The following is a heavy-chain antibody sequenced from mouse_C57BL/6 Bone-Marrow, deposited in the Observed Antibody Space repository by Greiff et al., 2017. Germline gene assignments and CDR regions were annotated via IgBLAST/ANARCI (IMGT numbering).Heavy chain of an antibody. Sequence: VQLQQSGAELARPGASVKMSCKASGYTFTSYTMHWVKQRPGQGLEWIGYINPSSGYTKYNQKFKDKATLTAGKSSSTAYMQLSSLTSEDSAVYYCARGGKYYGNYGDYWGQGTTLTVSS. CDR1: GYTFTSYT. D-gene: IGHD2-1*01. CDR2: INPSSGYT. CDR3: ARGGKYYGNYGDY. J-gene: IGHJ2*01. V-gene: IGHV1-4*01.